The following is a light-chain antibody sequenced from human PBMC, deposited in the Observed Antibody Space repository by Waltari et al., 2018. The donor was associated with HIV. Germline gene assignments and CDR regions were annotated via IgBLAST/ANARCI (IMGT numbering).Light chain of an antibody. CDR3: SLYTGTTNVL. Sequence: QSALPQPPSVSGSPGQSVSISCTGSSSDVGSYNRVSWYQQPPGTAPTLIIYEVNNRPSGVPDRFSGSQSGNTASLPISGLQAEDEADYYCSLYTGTTNVLFGGGTKLTVL. CDR1: SSDVGSYNR. J-gene: IGLJ2*01. V-gene: IGLV2-18*01. CDR2: EVN.